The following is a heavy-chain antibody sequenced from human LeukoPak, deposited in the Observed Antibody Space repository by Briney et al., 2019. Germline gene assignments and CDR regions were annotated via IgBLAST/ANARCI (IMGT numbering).Heavy chain of an antibody. CDR1: GGTFSSHA. V-gene: IGHV1-69*10. CDR2: VIPILDIT. CDR3: ARRLGFDI. J-gene: IGHJ3*02. Sequence: GASVKVSCKASGGTFSSHAMNWVRQAPGQGLEWMGGVIPILDITDYAQKFQGRLTITADKSTGTGYMELSSLRSEDSAVYYCARRLGFDIWGQGTMVTVSS. D-gene: IGHD3-10*01.